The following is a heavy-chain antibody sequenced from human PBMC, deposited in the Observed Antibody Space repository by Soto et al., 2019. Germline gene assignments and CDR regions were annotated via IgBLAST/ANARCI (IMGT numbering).Heavy chain of an antibody. CDR2: INPNSGGT. CDR3: ARDFWQAGTGYYYFGMDV. J-gene: IGHJ6*02. V-gene: IGHV1-2*02. Sequence: ASVKVSCKASGYTFTGYYMHWVRQAPGQGLEWMGWINPNSGGTNYAQKFQGRVTMTRDTSISTAYMELSRLRSDDTAVYYCARDFWQAGTGYYYFGMDVWGQGTTVTVSS. D-gene: IGHD6-19*01. CDR1: GYTFTGYY.